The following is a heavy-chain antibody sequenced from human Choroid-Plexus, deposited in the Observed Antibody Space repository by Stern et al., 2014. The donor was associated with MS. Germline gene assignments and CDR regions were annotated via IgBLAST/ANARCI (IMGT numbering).Heavy chain of an antibody. CDR1: GDTSNTDA. Sequence: VQLVQSGAEVQKPGSSVRVSCKASGDTSNTDAVHWVRQAPGQGLEWMGGIIPVFGTPVYAQRGKGRVSIAADESAATNYMELSSLTSDDTAVYYCARGASSAACYKHGVYFWGQGTTVTVSS. J-gene: IGHJ6*02. V-gene: IGHV1-69*01. CDR3: ARGASSAACYKHGVYF. D-gene: IGHD3-10*01. CDR2: IIPVFGTP.